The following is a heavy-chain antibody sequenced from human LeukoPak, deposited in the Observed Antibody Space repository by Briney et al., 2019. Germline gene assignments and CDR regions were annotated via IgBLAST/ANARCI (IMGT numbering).Heavy chain of an antibody. J-gene: IGHJ4*02. V-gene: IGHV4-61*09. CDR1: GGSISSGTYY. CDR2: INHSGST. Sequence: PSQTLSLTCTVSGGSISSGTYYWSWIRQPAGKGLEWIGEINHSGSTNYNPSLKSRVTISVDTSKNQFSLKLSSVTAADTAVYYCASLLVPENFDYWGQGTLVTVSS. D-gene: IGHD1-14*01. CDR3: ASLLVPENFDY.